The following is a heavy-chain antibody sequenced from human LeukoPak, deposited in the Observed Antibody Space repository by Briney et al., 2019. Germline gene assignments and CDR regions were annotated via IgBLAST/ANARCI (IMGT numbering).Heavy chain of an antibody. J-gene: IGHJ4*02. V-gene: IGHV4-38-2*01. Sequence: PSETLSLTCAVSGYSISSGYYWSWIRQPPGKRLEWIATIHHSGMTYYNPSLKSRFTISVDTSKNQFSLKLSSVTAAGTAVYYCARYTGTNWGYSFDYWGQGTLVTVSS. CDR3: ARYTGTNWGYSFDY. CDR2: IHHSGMT. D-gene: IGHD7-27*01. CDR1: GYSISSGYY.